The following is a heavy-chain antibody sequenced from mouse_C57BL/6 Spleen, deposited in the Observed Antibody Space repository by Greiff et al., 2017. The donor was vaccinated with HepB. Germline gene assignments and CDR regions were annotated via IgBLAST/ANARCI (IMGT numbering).Heavy chain of an antibody. CDR2: IDPENGDT. CDR1: GFNIKDDY. Sequence: EVKLVESGAELVRPGASVKLSCTASGFNIKDDYMHWVKQRPEQGLEWIVWIDPENGDTEYASKFQGKATITADTSSNTAYLQLSSLTSEDTAVYYCTTGRYYPDYWGQGTTLTVSS. CDR3: TTGRYYPDY. V-gene: IGHV14-4*01. J-gene: IGHJ2*01.